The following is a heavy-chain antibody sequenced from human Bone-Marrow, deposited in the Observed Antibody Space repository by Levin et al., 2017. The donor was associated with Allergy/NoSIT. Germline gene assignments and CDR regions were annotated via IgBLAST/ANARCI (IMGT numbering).Heavy chain of an antibody. CDR2: IYSGGST. J-gene: IGHJ4*02. CDR3: ARGYCTNGLCYSVYFDY. Sequence: GGSLRLSCAASGFTVSSNYMSWVRQAPGKGLEWVSVIYSGGSTYYADSVKGRFTISRDNSKNTLYLQMNSLRAEDTALYYCARGYCTNGLCYSVYFDYWGQGTLVTVSS. V-gene: IGHV3-66*01. CDR1: GFTVSSNY. D-gene: IGHD2-8*01.